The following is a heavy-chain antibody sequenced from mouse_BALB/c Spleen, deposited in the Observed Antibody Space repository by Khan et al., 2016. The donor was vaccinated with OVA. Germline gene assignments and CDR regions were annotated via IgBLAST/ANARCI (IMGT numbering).Heavy chain of an antibody. Sequence: QVQLKESGPGLVQPSQSLSITCTVSGFSLTSYGVHWVRQSPGKGLEWLGVIWSGGSTVYNAAFISRLSISKDNSQSQVFFKMNSLQANDTAIYYCARILIGTTDYAMDYWGQGTSVTVSS. CDR2: IWSGGST. CDR1: GFSLTSYG. V-gene: IGHV2-2*02. CDR3: ARILIGTTDYAMDY. J-gene: IGHJ4*01. D-gene: IGHD2-14*01.